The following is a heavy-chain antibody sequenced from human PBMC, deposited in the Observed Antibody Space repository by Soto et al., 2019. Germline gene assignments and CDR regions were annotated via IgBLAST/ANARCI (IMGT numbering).Heavy chain of an antibody. CDR1: GGTFKNSA. CDR2: IMPIFRRA. CDR3: ARAEVGSTSRFDY. J-gene: IGHJ4*02. D-gene: IGHD1-26*01. V-gene: IGHV1-69*06. Sequence: WASVKVSCKASGGTFKNSAISWVRQVPGQGLEWMGGIMPIFRRADYAQKFQGRVTITADKSTSTVYMELSSLGSEDTAIYYCARAEVGSTSRFDYRGQLTLFPV.